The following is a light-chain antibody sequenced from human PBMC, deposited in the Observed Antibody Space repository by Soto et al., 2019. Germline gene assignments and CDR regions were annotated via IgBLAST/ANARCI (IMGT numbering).Light chain of an antibody. Sequence: QFVLTQPPSASGTPGQRVTISCSGSTSNIGSNTVNWYQQLPRTAPKLLIYSNNERPSGVPDRFSGSKSGTSASLATSGLQSEDEADYYCSTWDDSLNGVVFGGGTKLTVL. CDR2: SNN. V-gene: IGLV1-44*01. CDR1: TSNIGSNT. CDR3: STWDDSLNGVV. J-gene: IGLJ3*02.